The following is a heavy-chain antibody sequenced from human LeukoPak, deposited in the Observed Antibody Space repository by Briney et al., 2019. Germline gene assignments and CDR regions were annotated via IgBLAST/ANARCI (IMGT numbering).Heavy chain of an antibody. V-gene: IGHV3-30*02. CDR2: IRYDGSNK. J-gene: IGHJ4*02. Sequence: PGRSLRLSCAASGFTFSSYGMHWVRQAPGKGLEWVAFIRYDGSNKYYADSVKGRFTISRDNSKNTLYLQMNSLRAEDTAVYYCAKDLRGYYGSGTDYWGQGTLVTVSS. CDR1: GFTFSSYG. CDR3: AKDLRGYYGSGTDY. D-gene: IGHD3-10*01.